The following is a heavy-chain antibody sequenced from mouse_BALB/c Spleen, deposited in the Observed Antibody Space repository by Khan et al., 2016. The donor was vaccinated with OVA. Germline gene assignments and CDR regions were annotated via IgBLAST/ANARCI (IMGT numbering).Heavy chain of an antibody. V-gene: IGHV1S81*02. CDR2: VYPGDGRA. J-gene: IGHJ2*01. CDR1: GYTFTNYW. Sequence: QVQLQQPGAELVKPGASVKLSCKASGYTFTNYWVHWVKQRPGQGLEWIGEVYPGDGRANYNEKFKMKATLTVDKSSSTAFMQLSSLTSEDSAVYSCARNADFGNYFDSWGQGTTLTVSS. CDR3: ARNADFGNYFDS. D-gene: IGHD2-1*01.